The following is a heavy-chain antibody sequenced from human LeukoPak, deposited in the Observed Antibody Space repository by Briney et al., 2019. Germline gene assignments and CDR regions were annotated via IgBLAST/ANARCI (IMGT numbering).Heavy chain of an antibody. J-gene: IGHJ6*03. CDR1: GGSISSGSYY. Sequence: SETLSPTCTVSGGSISSGSYYWSWIRQPAGKGLEWTGRIYTSGSTNYNPSLKSRVTISVDTSKNQFSLKLSSVTAADTAVYYCAREGYCSGGSCLYYYYYYMDVWGKGTTVTVPS. D-gene: IGHD2-15*01. CDR2: IYTSGST. CDR3: AREGYCSGGSCLYYYYYYMDV. V-gene: IGHV4-61*02.